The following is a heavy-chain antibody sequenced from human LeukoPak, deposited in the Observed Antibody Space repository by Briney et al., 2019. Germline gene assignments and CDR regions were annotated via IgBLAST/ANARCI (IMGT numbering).Heavy chain of an antibody. CDR1: GGSFSGYY. CDR2: INNSGST. Sequence: SETLSLTCAVYGGSFSGYYWSWIRQPPGKGLEWIGEINNSGSTNYDSSLKSRVTISVDTSKNQFSLKLSSVTAADTAVYYCARGGSKTYYYGSGTGRWFDPWDQGTLVTVSS. V-gene: IGHV4-34*01. CDR3: ARGGSKTYYYGSGTGRWFDP. J-gene: IGHJ5*02. D-gene: IGHD3-10*01.